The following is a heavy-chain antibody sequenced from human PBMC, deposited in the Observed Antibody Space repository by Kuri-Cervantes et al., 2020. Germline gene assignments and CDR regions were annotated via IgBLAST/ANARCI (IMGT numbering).Heavy chain of an antibody. D-gene: IGHD6-19*01. CDR3: ARDQWLVEGYYGMDV. Sequence: GGSLRLSCAASGFTFDDYALHWVRRAPGKGLEWVSGISWNSGSIGYADSVKGRFTISRDNAKNSLYLQMNSLRDEDTAVYYCARDQWLVEGYYGMDVWGQGTTVTVSS. CDR2: ISWNSGSI. J-gene: IGHJ6*02. V-gene: IGHV3-9*01. CDR1: GFTFDDYA.